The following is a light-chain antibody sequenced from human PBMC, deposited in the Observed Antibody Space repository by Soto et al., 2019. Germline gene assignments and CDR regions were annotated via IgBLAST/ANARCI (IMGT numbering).Light chain of an antibody. CDR1: SSNIGDNY. CDR3: GTWDDSLSSGYV. CDR2: DNN. J-gene: IGLJ1*01. V-gene: IGLV1-51*01. Sequence: QSVLTQPPPVSAAPGQKVTISCSGSSSNIGDNYVSWYQQLPGTAPKLLIYDNNRRPSGIPGRFSGSKSGTSATLGITGLQTGDEADYYCGTWDDSLSSGYVFGTGTKVTVL.